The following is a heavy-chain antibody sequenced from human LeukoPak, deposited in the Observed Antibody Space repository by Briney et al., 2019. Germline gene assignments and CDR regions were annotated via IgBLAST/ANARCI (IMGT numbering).Heavy chain of an antibody. Sequence: GRSLRLSCAASGFTFSSYAMHWVRQAPGKGLEWVAVISYDGSNKYYADSVKGRFTISRDNSKNTLCLQMNSLRAEDTAVYYCARAKAVAGKIDYWGQGTLVTVSS. CDR2: ISYDGSNK. J-gene: IGHJ4*02. D-gene: IGHD6-19*01. CDR1: GFTFSSYA. V-gene: IGHV3-30*04. CDR3: ARAKAVAGKIDY.